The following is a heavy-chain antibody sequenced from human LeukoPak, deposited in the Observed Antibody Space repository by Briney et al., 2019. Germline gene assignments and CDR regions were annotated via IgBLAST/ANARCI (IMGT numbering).Heavy chain of an antibody. V-gene: IGHV3-30*18. CDR3: AKDFRWGSSGYSDY. J-gene: IGHJ4*02. Sequence: GGSLRLSCAASGFTSSSYGMHWVRQAPGKGLGWVAVISYDGSNKYYADSVKGRFTISRDNSKNTLYLQMNSLRAEDTAVYYCAKDFRWGSSGYSDYWGQGTLVTVSS. D-gene: IGHD3-16*01. CDR2: ISYDGSNK. CDR1: GFTSSSYG.